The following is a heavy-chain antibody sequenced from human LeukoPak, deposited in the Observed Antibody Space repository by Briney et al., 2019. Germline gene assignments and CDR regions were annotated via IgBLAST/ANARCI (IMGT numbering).Heavy chain of an antibody. CDR3: ARGFDP. CDR1: GGSFSGYY. V-gene: IGHV4-34*01. CDR2: INHSGST. Sequence: SETLSLSCAVYGGSFSGYYWSWIRPPPGKGLEWIGEINHSGSTNYNPSLKSRVTISVDTSKNQFSLKLSSVTAADTAVYYCARGFDPWGQGTLVTVSS. J-gene: IGHJ5*02.